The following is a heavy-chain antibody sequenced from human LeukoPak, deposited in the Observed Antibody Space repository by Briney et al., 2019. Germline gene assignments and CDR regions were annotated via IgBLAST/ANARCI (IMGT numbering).Heavy chain of an antibody. D-gene: IGHD1-26*01. CDR2: MNPNSGNT. V-gene: IGHV1-8*01. CDR3: ARAVIVGTIQFDY. Sequence: GASVKVSCKASGYTFTTYDINWVRQAAGQGLEWMGWMNPNSGNTGYAQKFQGSVTVTRDTSISTAYMELSSLRSEDTAVYYCARAVIVGTIQFDYWGQGTLVTVSS. CDR1: GYTFTTYD. J-gene: IGHJ4*02.